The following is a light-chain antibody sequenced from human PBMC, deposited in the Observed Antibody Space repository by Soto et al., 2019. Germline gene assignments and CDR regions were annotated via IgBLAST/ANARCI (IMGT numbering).Light chain of an antibody. CDR2: AAS. Sequence: DIQMTQSPTSQSASVGERVTITSRASQDSRNFVAWYQQKAGKAPRLLIYAASTLQSGVPSRFSGSGSGTDFTLTINSLQPEDVATYSCQKYSSVPVFGPGTKVEIK. J-gene: IGKJ3*01. CDR3: QKYSSVPV. CDR1: QDSRNF. V-gene: IGKV1-27*01.